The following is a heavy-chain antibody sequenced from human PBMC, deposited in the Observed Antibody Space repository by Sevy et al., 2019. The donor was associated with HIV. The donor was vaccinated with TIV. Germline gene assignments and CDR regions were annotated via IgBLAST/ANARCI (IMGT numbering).Heavy chain of an antibody. CDR3: ARDFYEFGDPSGFDF. CDR1: GFTFSYYA. D-gene: IGHD4-17*01. CDR2: ISYDGTTK. V-gene: IGHV3-30-3*01. J-gene: IGHJ4*02. Sequence: GGSLRLSCAASGFTFSYYAFHWVRQAPGKGLEWVALISYDGTTKHYADSVRGRFTISRDNSRNTLSLQMDSLRPEDTAVYYCARDFYEFGDPSGFDFWGQGTLVTVSS.